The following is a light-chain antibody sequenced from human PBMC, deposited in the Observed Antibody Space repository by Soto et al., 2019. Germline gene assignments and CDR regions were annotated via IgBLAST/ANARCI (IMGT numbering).Light chain of an antibody. CDR1: QGIGNG. Sequence: DIQMTQSPSSLSASVGDRVTITCRASQGIGNGLGWYQQKPGKAPKRLIYTAFSLQSGVPSKFSGRGSGTEFTLTISSLQPEDFATYYCLQHNSYPLTFGGGTKVEIK. J-gene: IGKJ4*01. CDR3: LQHNSYPLT. CDR2: TAF. V-gene: IGKV1-17*01.